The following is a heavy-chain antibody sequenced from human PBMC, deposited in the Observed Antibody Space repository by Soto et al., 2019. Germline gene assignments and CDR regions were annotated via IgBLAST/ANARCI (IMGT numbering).Heavy chain of an antibody. D-gene: IGHD3-22*01. V-gene: IGHV3-23*01. CDR2: ISGSGGST. Sequence: GGSLRLSCAASGFTFSSYAMSWVRQAPGKGLEWVSAISGSGGSTYYADSVKGRFTISRDNSKNTLYLQMNSLRAEDTAVYYCAKAAWGYDSSGYYYDYWGQGTLVTVSS. CDR3: AKAAWGYDSSGYYYDY. CDR1: GFTFSSYA. J-gene: IGHJ4*02.